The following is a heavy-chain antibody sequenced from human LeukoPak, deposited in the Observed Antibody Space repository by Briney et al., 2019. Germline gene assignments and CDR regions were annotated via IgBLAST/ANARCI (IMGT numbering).Heavy chain of an antibody. CDR3: ACGSNNWYNWFDP. D-gene: IGHD1-1*01. Sequence: SQTVSLTCTVSGGSISSGDYCWSWIRQPPGKGLEWIGYIYYRGSTYYNPSLKSRVTISVDTSRNQFSLKLSSVTAADTAVYYCACGSNNWYNWFDPWGQGTLVTVSS. V-gene: IGHV4-30-4*01. CDR2: IYYRGST. CDR1: GGSISSGDYC. J-gene: IGHJ5*02.